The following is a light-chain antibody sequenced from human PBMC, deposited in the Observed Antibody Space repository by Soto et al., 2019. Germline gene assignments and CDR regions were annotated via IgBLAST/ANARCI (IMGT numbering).Light chain of an antibody. CDR1: QSFTSFY. Sequence: EIVLTQSPGTLSLSPGERATLSCRASQSFTSFYLAWYQQKPGQAPRLLMYGGSNRATGIPDRFSGSGSRTDITLTISILQPEDFAVYYCQQYVGPPYTFGQGTRLEI. J-gene: IGKJ2*01. CDR2: GGS. V-gene: IGKV3-20*01. CDR3: QQYVGPPYT.